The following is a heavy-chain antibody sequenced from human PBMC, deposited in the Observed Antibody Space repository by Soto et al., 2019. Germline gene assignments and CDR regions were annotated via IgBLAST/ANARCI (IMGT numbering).Heavy chain of an antibody. V-gene: IGHV4-38-2*02. D-gene: IGHD6-13*01. Sequence: QVQLQESGPGLVKPSETLSLTCAVSGYSISSGYYWGWIRQPPGKGLEWIGSIYHSGSTYYNPSLKSRVTISVDTSKNQFSLKRSSVTAADTAVYYWAREPTGYSSSWTPTWGQGTLVTVSS. CDR1: GYSISSGYY. CDR2: IYHSGST. J-gene: IGHJ5*02. CDR3: AREPTGYSSSWTPT.